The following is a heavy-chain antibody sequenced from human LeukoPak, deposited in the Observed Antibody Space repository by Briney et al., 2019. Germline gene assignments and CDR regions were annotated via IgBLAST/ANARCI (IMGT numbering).Heavy chain of an antibody. CDR3: AKDNYYDSSGYLDY. D-gene: IGHD3-22*01. Sequence: GGSLRLSCAAPGFTFSSYAMSWVRQAPGKGREWVSAISGSGGSTYYADSVKGRFTISRDNSKNTLYLQMNSLRAEDTAVYYCAKDNYYDSSGYLDYWGQGTLVTVSS. CDR2: ISGSGGST. J-gene: IGHJ4*02. CDR1: GFTFSSYA. V-gene: IGHV3-23*01.